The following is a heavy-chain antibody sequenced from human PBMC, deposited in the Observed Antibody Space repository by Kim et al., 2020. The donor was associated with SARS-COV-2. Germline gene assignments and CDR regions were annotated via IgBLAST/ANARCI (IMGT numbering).Heavy chain of an antibody. D-gene: IGHD1-26*01. Sequence: YADSVKGRFTISRDNAKNSLYLQMNSLRAEDTALYYCAKDASWVGYGMDVWGQGTTVTVSS. CDR3: AKDASWVGYGMDV. V-gene: IGHV3-9*01. J-gene: IGHJ6*02.